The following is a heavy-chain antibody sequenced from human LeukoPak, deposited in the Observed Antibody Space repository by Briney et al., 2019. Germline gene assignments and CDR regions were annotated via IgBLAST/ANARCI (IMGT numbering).Heavy chain of an antibody. V-gene: IGHV3-21*01. J-gene: IGHJ4*02. Sequence: GGSLRLSCAASGFTFSSYSMNWVRQAPGKGLEWVSSISSSSSYIDYADSVKGRFTISRDNAKNSLYLQMNSLRAEDTAVYYCARVGRGVVPAGGDYWGQGTLVTVSS. CDR3: ARVGRGVVPAGGDY. CDR1: GFTFSSYS. D-gene: IGHD2-2*01. CDR2: ISSSSSYI.